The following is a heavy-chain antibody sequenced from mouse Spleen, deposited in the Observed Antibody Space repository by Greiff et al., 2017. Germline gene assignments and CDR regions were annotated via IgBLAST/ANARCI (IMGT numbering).Heavy chain of an antibody. V-gene: IGHV1-15*01. D-gene: IGHD2-1*01. CDR2: IDPETGGT. CDR3: THGNSAWFAY. Sequence: VQLQQSGAELVRPGASVTLSCKASGYTFTDYEMHWVKQTPVHGLEWIGAIDPETGGTAYNQKFKGKAILTADKSSSTAFMELRSLTSEDSVVYYCTHGNSAWFAYWGQGTLVTVSA. J-gene: IGHJ3*01. CDR1: GYTFTDYE.